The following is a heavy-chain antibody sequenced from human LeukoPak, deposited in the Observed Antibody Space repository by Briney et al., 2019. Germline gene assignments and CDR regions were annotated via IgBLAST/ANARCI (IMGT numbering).Heavy chain of an antibody. J-gene: IGHJ3*02. V-gene: IGHV3-30-3*01. Sequence: GRSLRLSCAASGFTFSSYAMHWVRQAPGKGLEWVAVISYDGSNKYYADSVKGRFTISRDNSKNTLYLQMNSLRVEDTAVYYCARGDANTWFDAFHIWGQGTLVTVSS. CDR1: GFTFSSYA. CDR3: ARGDANTWFDAFHI. D-gene: IGHD3-10*01. CDR2: ISYDGSNK.